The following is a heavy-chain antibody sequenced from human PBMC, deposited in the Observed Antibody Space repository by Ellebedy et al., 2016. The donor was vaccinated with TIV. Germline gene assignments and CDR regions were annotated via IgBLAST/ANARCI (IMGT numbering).Heavy chain of an antibody. CDR2: ISTSSTTI. D-gene: IGHD2-15*01. V-gene: IGHV3-48*04. J-gene: IGHJ2*01. CDR3: VRDLVASGGDWYFDL. Sequence: GGSLRLXXAASEFTFSTYRMNWVRQAPGKGLEWVSFISTSSTTIFHADSVKGRFTISRDDAKNSLYLQMNSLRAEDTAVYYCVRDLVASGGDWYFDLWGRGTLVTVSS. CDR1: EFTFSTYR.